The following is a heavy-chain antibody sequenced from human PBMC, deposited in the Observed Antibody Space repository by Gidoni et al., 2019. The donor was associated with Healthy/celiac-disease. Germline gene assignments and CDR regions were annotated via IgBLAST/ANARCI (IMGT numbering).Heavy chain of an antibody. D-gene: IGHD4-4*01. J-gene: IGHJ6*02. CDR1: GFTFRSDS. CDR3: ARDRGEATVIDYYYGMDV. CDR2: SSSSSNYI. Sequence: EVQLVESGGGLVKPGGSLRLSCAASGFTFRSDSMNWVRQAPGKGLEWVASSSSSSNYINYADAVKGRFTIVRDNAKNSLYLQMNSLRAEDTAVYYCARDRGEATVIDYYYGMDVWGQGTTVTVSS. V-gene: IGHV3-21*01.